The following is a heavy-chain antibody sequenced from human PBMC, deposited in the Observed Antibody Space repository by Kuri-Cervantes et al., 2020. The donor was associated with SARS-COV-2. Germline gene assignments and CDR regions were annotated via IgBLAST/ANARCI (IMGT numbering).Heavy chain of an antibody. Sequence: GESLKISCAASGFTFSSYGMHWVRQAPGKGLEWVAVISYDGSNKYYADAVKGRFTISRDNSKNTLYLQMNSLRAEDTAVYYCARDSCSSTSCGHSSWGQGTMVTVSS. CDR3: ARDSCSSTSCGHSS. D-gene: IGHD2-2*01. V-gene: IGHV3-30*03. CDR1: GFTFSSYG. CDR2: ISYDGSNK. J-gene: IGHJ3*01.